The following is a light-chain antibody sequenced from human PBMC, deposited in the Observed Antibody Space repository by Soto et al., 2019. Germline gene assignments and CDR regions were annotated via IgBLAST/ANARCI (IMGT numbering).Light chain of an antibody. CDR1: QSVSGAH. J-gene: IGKJ5*01. CDR3: QHYGFSLIT. CDR2: GAS. V-gene: IGKV3-20*01. Sequence: DSVLTQSPGTLSLSPGERATLSCRASQSVSGAHLAWYQQKPGQAPRLLIYGASTRATGIPDRFSGSGSGADFTLTIRRLEPEDFAVYYCQHYGFSLITFGQGTRLEMK.